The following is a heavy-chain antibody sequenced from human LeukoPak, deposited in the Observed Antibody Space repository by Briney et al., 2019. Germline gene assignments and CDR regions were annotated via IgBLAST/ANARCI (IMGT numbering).Heavy chain of an antibody. CDR3: AKDYYDSSGYSEYFQH. V-gene: IGHV1-46*01. CDR2: INPSGGST. CDR1: GYTFTSYY. D-gene: IGHD3-22*01. J-gene: IGHJ1*01. Sequence: ASVKVSCKASGYTFTSYYVHWVRQAPGQGLEWMGIINPSGGSTSCAQKFQGRVTMTRDTSTSTVYMELSSLRSEDTAVYYCAKDYYDSSGYSEYFQHWGQGTLVTVSS.